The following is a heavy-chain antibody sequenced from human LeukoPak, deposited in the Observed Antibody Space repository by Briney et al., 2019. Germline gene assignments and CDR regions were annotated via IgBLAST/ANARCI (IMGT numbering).Heavy chain of an antibody. V-gene: IGHV3-23*01. D-gene: IGHD1-26*01. CDR2: ISGSGDST. Sequence: HTGGSLRLSCAASGFTFSSYAMTWVRQAPGKGLEWVSGISGSGDSTYYADSVKGRFTISRDNAKNSLYLQMNSLRAEDTALYYCAKDISGGSYYTFDYWGQGTLVTVSS. CDR1: GFTFSSYA. CDR3: AKDISGGSYYTFDY. J-gene: IGHJ4*02.